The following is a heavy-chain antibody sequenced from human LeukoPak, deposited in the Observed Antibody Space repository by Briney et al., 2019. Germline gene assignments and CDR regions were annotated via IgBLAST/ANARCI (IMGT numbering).Heavy chain of an antibody. J-gene: IGHJ4*02. Sequence: PSETLSLTCTVSGGSISSSSYYWGWIRQPPGKGLEWIGSIYYSGSTYYNPSLKSRVTISVDTSKNQFSLKLSSVTAADTAVYYCARRYCSGGSCYSYFDYWGQGTLVTVSS. CDR2: IYYSGST. CDR3: ARRYCSGGSCYSYFDY. V-gene: IGHV4-39*07. CDR1: GGSISSSSYY. D-gene: IGHD2-15*01.